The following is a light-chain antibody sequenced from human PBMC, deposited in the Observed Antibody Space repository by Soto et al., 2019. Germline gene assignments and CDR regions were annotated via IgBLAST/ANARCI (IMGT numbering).Light chain of an antibody. CDR1: ISDVGGYDY. V-gene: IGLV2-14*01. Sequence: QSVLTQPAPVSGAPGQSITISRPGTISDVGGYDYVSWYQQHPGKAPKLMIYDVSNRPSGVSNRFSGSKSGDTASLTISGLQADDEADYYCSSYTTSSTYVFGTGTKVTVL. CDR3: SSYTTSSTYV. J-gene: IGLJ1*01. CDR2: DVS.